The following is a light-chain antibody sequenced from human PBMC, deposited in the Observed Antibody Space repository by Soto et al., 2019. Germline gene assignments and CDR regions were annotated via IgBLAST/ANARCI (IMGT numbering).Light chain of an antibody. J-gene: IGKJ2*01. CDR3: QEDGNSPYT. CDR2: GAA. CDR1: QSVSINS. V-gene: IGKV3-20*01. Sequence: EIVLTQSPGTLSLSPGDRATLSCRASQSVSINSLAWYQQQPGQAPRLLICGAAYRATGIPDRVRGIGSGTDCTLASSRLEPEDFAVYYCQEDGNSPYTFGKGTNVEIK.